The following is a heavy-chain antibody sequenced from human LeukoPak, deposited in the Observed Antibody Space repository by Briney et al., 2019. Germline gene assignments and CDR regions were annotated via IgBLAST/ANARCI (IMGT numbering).Heavy chain of an antibody. CDR2: ISGSGGST. CDR1: GFTVSSNY. V-gene: IGHV3-23*01. Sequence: GGSLRLSCAASGFTVSSNYMSWVRQAPGKGLEWVSAISGSGGSTYYADSVKGRFTISRDNSKNTLYLQMNSLRAEDTAVYYCAKSDRVGATTNYYYYGMDVWGQGTTVTVSS. CDR3: AKSDRVGATTNYYYYGMDV. J-gene: IGHJ6*02. D-gene: IGHD1-26*01.